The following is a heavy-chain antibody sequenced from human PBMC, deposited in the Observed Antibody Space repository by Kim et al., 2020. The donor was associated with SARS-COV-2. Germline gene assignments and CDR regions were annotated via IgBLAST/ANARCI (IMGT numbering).Heavy chain of an antibody. CDR3: TTGASGYDWALPFDY. V-gene: IGHV3-15*01. D-gene: IGHD5-12*01. Sequence: GVSLRLSCAASGFTFSNAWMSWVRQAPGKGLEWVGRIKSKTDGGTTDYAAPVKGRFTISRDDSKNTLYLQMNSLKTEDTAWYYCTTGASGYDWALPFDYWGQGTLVTVSS. J-gene: IGHJ4*02. CDR1: GFTFSNAW. CDR2: IKSKTDGGTT.